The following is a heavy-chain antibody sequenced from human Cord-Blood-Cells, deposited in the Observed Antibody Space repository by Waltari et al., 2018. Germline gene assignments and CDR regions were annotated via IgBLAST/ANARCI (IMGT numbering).Heavy chain of an antibody. V-gene: IGHV4-31*03. J-gene: IGHJ4*02. Sequence: QVQLQESGTGLVTPSQTLSLTRTVSGGPLSCGVYYWTVIRWHPGKGLEWIVYIYYGGSTYYNPSLKSRVTISVDTSKNQFSLKLSSVTAADTAVYYCARSYGSSWYGLFDYWGQGTLVTVSS. CDR3: ARSYGSSWYGLFDY. CDR2: IYYGGST. D-gene: IGHD6-13*01. CDR1: GGPLSCGVYY.